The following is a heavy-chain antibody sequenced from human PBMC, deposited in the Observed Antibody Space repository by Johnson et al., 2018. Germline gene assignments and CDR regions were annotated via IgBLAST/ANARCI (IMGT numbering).Heavy chain of an antibody. D-gene: IGHD2-15*01. CDR3: VRSYCSGGSCRPER. CDR1: GYDFTNYW. Sequence: EVQLVESGAEVNKPGESLKIYCEGSGYDFTNYWIGWVRQMPGKGLEWVGLIYPGDSNTIYSPSFQGQVTISADKSIRTAPLQWSGLKASDTAMYYCVRSYCSGGSCRPERWGQGTMVTVSS. J-gene: IGHJ3*01. CDR2: IYPGDSNT. V-gene: IGHV5-51*03.